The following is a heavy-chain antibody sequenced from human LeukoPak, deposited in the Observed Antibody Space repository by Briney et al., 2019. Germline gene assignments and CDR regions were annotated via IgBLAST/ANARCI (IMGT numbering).Heavy chain of an antibody. V-gene: IGHV3-30*18. CDR1: GFTFSSYG. CDR2: ISHDGINK. D-gene: IGHD3-22*01. CDR3: AKTPDYYDSPPFDY. J-gene: IGHJ4*02. Sequence: PGGSLRLSCAASGFTFSSYGMHWVRQAPGKGLEWVAVISHDGINKHYADSVKGRFTISRDNSKNTLYLQMNNLRAEDTAVYYCAKTPDYYDSPPFDYWGQGTLVTVSS.